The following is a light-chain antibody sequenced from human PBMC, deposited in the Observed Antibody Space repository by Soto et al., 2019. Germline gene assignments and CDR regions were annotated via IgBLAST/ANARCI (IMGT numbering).Light chain of an antibody. CDR3: QQGYNFPRA. V-gene: IGKV3-20*01. Sequence: EIVLTQSPGTLSLSPGERATLSCRASQSVSSSYLAWYQQKPGQAPRLLIYGASSRATGIPDRFSGSGSGTDFTLTINSLQPEDFATYYCQQGYNFPRAFGQGTKVDNK. J-gene: IGKJ1*01. CDR2: GAS. CDR1: QSVSSSY.